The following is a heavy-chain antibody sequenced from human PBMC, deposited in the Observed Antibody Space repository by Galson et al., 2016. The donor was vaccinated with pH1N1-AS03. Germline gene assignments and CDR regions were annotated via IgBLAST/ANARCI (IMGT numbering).Heavy chain of an antibody. J-gene: IGHJ6*02. CDR1: GFALHDSA. CDR2: IMGISDLI. Sequence: CAGSGFALHDSAMHWVRQAPGEGLKWVAGIMGISDLIRYADSVKGRFTLSRDIGKNSLYLQMNSLRPEDTALYYCGKDIKPGGMDVWGQGTTVIVSS. V-gene: IGHV3-9*01. CDR3: GKDIKPGGMDV.